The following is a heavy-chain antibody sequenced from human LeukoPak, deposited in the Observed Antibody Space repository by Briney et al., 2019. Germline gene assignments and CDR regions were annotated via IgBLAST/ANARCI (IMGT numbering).Heavy chain of an antibody. V-gene: IGHV4-39*01. CDR1: GDSIRRDNYY. J-gene: IGHJ4*02. CDR3: ATHPLLDY. D-gene: IGHD3-16*02. CDR2: IYYSGST. Sequence: KRSETLSLTCTVSGDSIRRDNYYWGWIRQPPGKGLEWIGSIYYSGSTYYNPSLKSRVSISVDPSKSQFSLKLTSVTAADTAVYYCATHPLLDYWGQGSLVTVSS.